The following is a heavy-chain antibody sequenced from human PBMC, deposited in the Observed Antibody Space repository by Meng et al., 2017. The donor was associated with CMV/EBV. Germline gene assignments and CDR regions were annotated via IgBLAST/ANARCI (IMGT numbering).Heavy chain of an antibody. D-gene: IGHD3-3*01. Sequence: SVKVACKASGGTFSSYTISWVRQAPGQGLEWMGRIIPILGIANYAQKFQGRVTITADKSTSTAYMELSSLRSDDTAVYYCARDQSPTIFGVAVYYYGMDVWGQGTTVTVSS. CDR1: GGTFSSYT. CDR3: ARDQSPTIFGVAVYYYGMDV. CDR2: IIPILGIA. V-gene: IGHV1-69*04. J-gene: IGHJ6*02.